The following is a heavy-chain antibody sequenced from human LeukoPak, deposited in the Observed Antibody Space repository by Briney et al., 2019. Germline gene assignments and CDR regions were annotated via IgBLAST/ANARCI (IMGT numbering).Heavy chain of an antibody. CDR1: GGTVSSYA. V-gene: IGHV1-69*13. CDR2: IIPIVGTA. J-gene: IGHJ4*02. D-gene: IGHD3-22*01. CDR3: ARVGDYYDSSGYYNPYYFDY. Sequence: ASVKVSCKASGGTVSSYAISWVRQAPGQGLEWMGGIIPIVGTAKYAQKFQGRVTITADESTSTAYMELSSLRSEDTAVYYCARVGDYYDSSGYYNPYYFDYWGQGTLVTVSS.